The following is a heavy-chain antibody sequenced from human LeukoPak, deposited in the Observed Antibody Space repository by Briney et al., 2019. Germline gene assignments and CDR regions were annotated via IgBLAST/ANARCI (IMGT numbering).Heavy chain of an antibody. J-gene: IGHJ4*02. Sequence: GGSLRLSCAASGFTFSSYSMNWVRQAPGKGLEWVSSISSSSSYIYYADSVKGRFTIPRDNAKNSLYLQMNSLRAEDTAVYYCARAGGGYCSGGSCYSDYWGQGTLVTVSS. CDR1: GFTFSSYS. D-gene: IGHD2-15*01. CDR2: ISSSSSYI. CDR3: ARAGGGYCSGGSCYSDY. V-gene: IGHV3-21*01.